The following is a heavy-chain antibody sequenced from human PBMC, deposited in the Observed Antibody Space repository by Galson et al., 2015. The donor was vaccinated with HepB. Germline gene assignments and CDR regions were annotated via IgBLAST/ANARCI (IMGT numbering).Heavy chain of an antibody. CDR2: IKSKIDGGTT. CDR1: GFTFSNAW. D-gene: IGHD3-16*01. J-gene: IGHJ4*02. CDR3: TTGTWASIDY. Sequence: SLRLSCAASGFTFSNAWMSWVRQAPGKGLEWVGRIKSKIDGGTTDYAAPVKGRFTISRDDSKNTLYLQMNSLKTEDTAVYYCTTGTWASIDYWGQGTLVTVSS. V-gene: IGHV3-15*01.